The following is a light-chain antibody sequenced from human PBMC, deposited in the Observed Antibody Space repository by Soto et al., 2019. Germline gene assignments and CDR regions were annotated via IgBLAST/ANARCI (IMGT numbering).Light chain of an antibody. J-gene: IGKJ3*01. CDR2: DAS. V-gene: IGKV1-5*01. Sequence: DIQMTQSPSTLSASVGDRVTITCRASQSISSWLAWYQQKPGKAPKLLIYDASSLGSGVPSRFSGSGSGTECTLSISSLQTHDFAPYYRHQYNSYSSTFSRANKVEIK. CDR3: HQYNSYSST. CDR1: QSISSW.